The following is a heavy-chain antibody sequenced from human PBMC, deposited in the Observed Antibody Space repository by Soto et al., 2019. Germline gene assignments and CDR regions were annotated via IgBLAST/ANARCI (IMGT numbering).Heavy chain of an antibody. D-gene: IGHD3-16*01. CDR2: IWYDGSNK. V-gene: IGHV3-33*01. Sequence: QVQLVESGGGVVQPGRSLRLSCAASGFTFSSYGMHWVRQAPGKGLEWVAVIWYDGSNKYYADSVKGRFTISRDNSKNTLYLQMNSLRAEDTAVYYCARDYEDPPYGMDVWGQGTPVTVSS. CDR1: GFTFSSYG. J-gene: IGHJ6*02. CDR3: ARDYEDPPYGMDV.